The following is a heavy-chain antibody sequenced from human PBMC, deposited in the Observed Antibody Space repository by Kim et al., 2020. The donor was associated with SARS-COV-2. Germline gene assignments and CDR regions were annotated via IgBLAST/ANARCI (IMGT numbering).Heavy chain of an antibody. D-gene: IGHD1-26*01. CDR2: T. V-gene: IGHV4-39*01. Sequence: TYDNPSRKSRVTISGETSKNQFSLKLSSVTAADTAVYYCARHELLTLFDYWGQGTLVTVSS. CDR3: ARHELLTLFDY. J-gene: IGHJ4*02.